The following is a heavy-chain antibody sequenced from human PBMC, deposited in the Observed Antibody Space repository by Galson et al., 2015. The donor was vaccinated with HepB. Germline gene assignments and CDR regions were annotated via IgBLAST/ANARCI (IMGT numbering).Heavy chain of an antibody. D-gene: IGHD4-17*01. CDR2: IRSKAYGGTT. V-gene: IGHV3-49*03. CDR1: ACTVGDHA. CDR3: TRDGRYGDYCFDY. Sequence: SLRLSCLASACTVGDHAMRGFREAPGKGLEWVGFIRSKAYGGTTEYAASVKGRFTISRDDSKSIAYLQMNSLKTEDTAVYYCTRDGRYGDYCFDYWGQGTLVTVSS. J-gene: IGHJ4*02.